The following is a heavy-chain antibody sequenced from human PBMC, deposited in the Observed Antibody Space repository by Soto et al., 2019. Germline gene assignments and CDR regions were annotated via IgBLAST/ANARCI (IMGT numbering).Heavy chain of an antibody. CDR2: IYYSGFT. J-gene: IGHJ5*02. Sequence: PSETRSLTCTVSGGSMSNGGYYWSWIRQHPGKGLEWIGYIYYSGFTCYNPSLKSRVTISVDTSKNQFSLKLSSVTAADTAVYYCARSIDPWGQGTLVTVSS. CDR1: GGSMSNGGYY. V-gene: IGHV4-31*03. CDR3: ARSIDP.